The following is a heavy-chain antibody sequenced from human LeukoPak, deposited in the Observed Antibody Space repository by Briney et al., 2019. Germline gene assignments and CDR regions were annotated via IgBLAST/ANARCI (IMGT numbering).Heavy chain of an antibody. V-gene: IGHV1-2*02. Sequence: ASVKVSRKASGYSLTGYDMYWVRQAAGQRLEWMGGINPNSGGTNYAHNFQGRVTMTRDTSISTACMELSSLRSDDTAVYYCASTTVTPYDYWGQGTLVTVSS. CDR3: ASTTVTPYDY. J-gene: IGHJ4*02. CDR1: GYSLTGYD. CDR2: INPNSGGT. D-gene: IGHD4-17*01.